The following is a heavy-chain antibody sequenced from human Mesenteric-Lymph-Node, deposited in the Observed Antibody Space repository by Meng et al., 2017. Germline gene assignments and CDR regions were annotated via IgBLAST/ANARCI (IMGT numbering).Heavy chain of an antibody. CDR1: GFTFSSYE. Sequence: GESLKISCAASGFTFSSYEMNWVRQAPGKGLEWVSYISSSGSTIYYADSVKGRFTISRDNAKNSLYLQMNSLRAEDTAVYYCARGDYDILTAQPPYYFDYWGQGTLVTVSS. J-gene: IGHJ4*02. D-gene: IGHD3-9*01. CDR3: ARGDYDILTAQPPYYFDY. V-gene: IGHV3-48*03. CDR2: ISSSGSTI.